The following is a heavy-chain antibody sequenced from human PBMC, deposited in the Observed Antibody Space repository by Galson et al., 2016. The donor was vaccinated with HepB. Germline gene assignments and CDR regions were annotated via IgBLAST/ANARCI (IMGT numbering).Heavy chain of an antibody. Sequence: YIHYSGNTNYNPSLKSRVTISVDTSKNQLSLRVRTLTAADTAVYYCARRGSGWAFLGVDYFDLWGQGTLVTVSS. D-gene: IGHD6-19*01. CDR3: ARRGSGWAFLGVDYFDL. J-gene: IGHJ4*02. CDR2: IHYSGNT. V-gene: IGHV4-59*08.